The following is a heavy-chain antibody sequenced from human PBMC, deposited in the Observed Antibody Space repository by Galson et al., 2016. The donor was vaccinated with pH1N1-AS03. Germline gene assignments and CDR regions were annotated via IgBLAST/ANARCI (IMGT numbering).Heavy chain of an antibody. CDR2: IYSGGTT. D-gene: IGHD4-23*01. V-gene: IGHV3-66*01. CDR3: VRDFRWGGNSGY. CDR1: GFTVSSSH. Sequence: SLRLSCAASGFTVSSSHMNWVCQAPGKGLERVSIIYSGGTTYYADSVKGRFIVSRDNSKNTLYLQMNSLRAEDTAVYYCVRDFRWGGNSGYWGQGTLVTVSS. J-gene: IGHJ4*02.